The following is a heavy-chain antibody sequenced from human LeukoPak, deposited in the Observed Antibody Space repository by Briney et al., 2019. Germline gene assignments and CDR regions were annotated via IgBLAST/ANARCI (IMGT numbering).Heavy chain of an antibody. CDR1: GFTFSSYA. Sequence: GGSLRPSCAASGFTFSSYAMSWVRQAPGKGLEWVSAISGSGGSTYYADSVKGRFTISRDNSKNTLYLQMNSLRAEDTAVYYCARKVTGLLWFGELSWFDPWGQGTLVTVSS. CDR2: ISGSGGST. CDR3: ARKVTGLLWFGELSWFDP. V-gene: IGHV3-23*01. D-gene: IGHD3-10*01. J-gene: IGHJ5*02.